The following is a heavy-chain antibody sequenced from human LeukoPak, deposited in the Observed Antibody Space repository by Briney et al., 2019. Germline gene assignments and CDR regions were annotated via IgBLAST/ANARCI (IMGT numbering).Heavy chain of an antibody. J-gene: IGHJ5*02. V-gene: IGHV3-30-3*01. CDR1: GFTFSSYA. Sequence: QPGGSLRLSCAASGFTFSSYAMHWVRQAPGKGLEGVAVISYDGSNKYYADSVKGRFTISRDNSKNTLYLQMNSLRAEDTAVYYCARDPASAGWFDPWGQGTLVTVSS. CDR3: ARDPASAGWFDP. CDR2: ISYDGSNK.